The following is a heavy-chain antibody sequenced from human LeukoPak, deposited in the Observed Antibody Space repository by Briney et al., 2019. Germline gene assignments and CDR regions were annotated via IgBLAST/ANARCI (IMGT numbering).Heavy chain of an antibody. CDR1: GFTFSNYW. V-gene: IGHV3-7*03. J-gene: IGHJ4*02. Sequence: GGSLRLSCVASGFTFSNYWMNWVRQAPGKGLEWVANIKPDGGEQYYVDSVKGRFTISRDNADNSLYLQLSSLRAEDTAVYYCARERRTFDYWGQGNLVTVSS. CDR3: ARERRTFDY. CDR2: IKPDGGEQ.